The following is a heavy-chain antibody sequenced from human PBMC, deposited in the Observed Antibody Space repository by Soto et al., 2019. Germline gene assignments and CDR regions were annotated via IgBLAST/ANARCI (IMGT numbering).Heavy chain of an antibody. CDR2: ISYDGSNK. D-gene: IGHD6-13*01. J-gene: IGHJ6*02. V-gene: IGHV3-30-3*01. CDR3: ARVNHPGIAAAAHYYYSLDV. Sequence: GGSLRLSCAASGFTFSSYAMHWVRQAPCKGLEWVAVISYDGSNKYYADSVKGRFTISRDNSKNTLYLQMNSLRAEDTAVYYCARVNHPGIAAAAHYYYSLDVWGQGTTVTVSS. CDR1: GFTFSSYA.